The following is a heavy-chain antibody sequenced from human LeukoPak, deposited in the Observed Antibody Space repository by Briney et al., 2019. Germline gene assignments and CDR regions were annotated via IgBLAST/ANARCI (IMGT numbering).Heavy chain of an antibody. Sequence: GASVKVSCKASGYTFTGYYMHWVRQAPGQGLEWMGWINPNSGGTNYAQKFQGRVTMTRDTSISTAYMELSRLRSDDTAVYYCARAVTNYYDSSGPLTYNWFDPWGQGTLVTVSS. CDR3: ARAVTNYYDSSGPLTYNWFDP. D-gene: IGHD3-22*01. CDR2: INPNSGGT. CDR1: GYTFTGYY. J-gene: IGHJ5*02. V-gene: IGHV1-2*02.